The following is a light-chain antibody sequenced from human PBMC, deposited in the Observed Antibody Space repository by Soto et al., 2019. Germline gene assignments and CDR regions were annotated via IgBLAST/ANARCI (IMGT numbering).Light chain of an antibody. CDR2: YAS. V-gene: IGKV3-15*01. CDR3: HHYSNWPPT. Sequence: EMVMTQSPATLSVSPGERVTLSCRASESVNRNLAWYQQKPGQGPSLLIYYASTRATGVPDRFTGSGSGTEFTLTISSLQSEDSGLYHCHHYSNWPPTFGRGTKVEIK. CDR1: ESVNRN. J-gene: IGKJ3*01.